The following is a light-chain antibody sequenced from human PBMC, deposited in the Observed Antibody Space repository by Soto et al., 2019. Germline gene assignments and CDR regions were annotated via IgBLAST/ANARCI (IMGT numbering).Light chain of an antibody. CDR2: DFT. J-gene: IGLJ1*01. Sequence: QSVLTQPASVSGSPGQSITISCTATSSDIGDYNFVSWYQQRPGRAPKLMIYDFTNRPSGISHRFSGSKSGNTASLTISGLRAEDEADYYCSSYTGGNTPDVFGLGTKVTVL. CDR3: SSYTGGNTPDV. V-gene: IGLV2-14*03. CDR1: SSDIGDYNF.